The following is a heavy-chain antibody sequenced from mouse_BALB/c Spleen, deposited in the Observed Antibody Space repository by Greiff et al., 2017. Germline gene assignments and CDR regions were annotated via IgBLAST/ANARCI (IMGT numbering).Heavy chain of an antibody. CDR2: IYPGNVNT. CDR1: GYTFTSYY. D-gene: IGHD2-3*01. Sequence: QVQLQQSGPELVKPGASVRISCKASGYTFTSYYIHWVKQRPGQGLEWIGWIYPGNVNTKYNEKFKGKATLTADKSSSTAYMQLSSLTSEDSAVYFCAREGLDGYFAYWGQGTLVTVSA. V-gene: IGHV1S56*01. J-gene: IGHJ3*01. CDR3: AREGLDGYFAY.